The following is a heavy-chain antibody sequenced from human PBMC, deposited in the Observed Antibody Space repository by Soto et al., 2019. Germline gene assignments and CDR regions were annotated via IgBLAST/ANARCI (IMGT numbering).Heavy chain of an antibody. CDR2: INHSGST. Sequence: SETLSLTCAVYGGSFRGYYWSWIRQPPGKGLEWIGEINHSGSTNYNPSLKSRVTISVDTSKNQFSLKLSSVTAADTAVYYCARSQILLWFGELPYYFDYWGQGTLVTVSS. J-gene: IGHJ4*02. CDR3: ARSQILLWFGELPYYFDY. CDR1: GGSFRGYY. D-gene: IGHD3-10*01. V-gene: IGHV4-34*01.